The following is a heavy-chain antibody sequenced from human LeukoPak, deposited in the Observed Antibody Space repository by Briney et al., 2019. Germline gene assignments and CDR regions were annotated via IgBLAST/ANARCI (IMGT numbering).Heavy chain of an antibody. CDR2: ISGSGGST. Sequence: GGSLRLSCAASGFTFSSYAMSWVRQAPGKGLEWASAISGSGGSTYYADSVKGRFTISRDNSKNTLSLQMSNLRAEDTAVYYCVNLMGDYVDYWGQGTLVTVPS. J-gene: IGHJ4*02. CDR3: VNLMGDYVDY. D-gene: IGHD2-8*01. V-gene: IGHV3-23*01. CDR1: GFTFSSYA.